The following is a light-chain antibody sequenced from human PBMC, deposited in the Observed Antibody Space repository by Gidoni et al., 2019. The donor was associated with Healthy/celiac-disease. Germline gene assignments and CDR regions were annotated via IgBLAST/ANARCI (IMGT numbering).Light chain of an antibody. J-gene: IGKJ2*01. CDR2: WAS. CDR1: QSVLYSSNNKNY. V-gene: IGKV4-1*01. CDR3: QQYYSTPRT. Sequence: DIVLTQSPDFLAVSLGEWATINGKSSQSVLYSSNNKNYLAWYQQKPGQPLKLLIYWASTREAGVPDRFSGSGSGTDFTLTISSLQAEDVAVYYCQQYYSTPRTFGQGTKLEIK.